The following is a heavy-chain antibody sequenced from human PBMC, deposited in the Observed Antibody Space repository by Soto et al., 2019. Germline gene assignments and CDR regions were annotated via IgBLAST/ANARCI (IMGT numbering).Heavy chain of an antibody. Sequence: QVQLQQWGAGLLKPSETLSLTCAGYGGSFSGYYWTWIRQTPGKGLEWIGEINYSGTTNYNPSLKSRVTISLDTSKNQFSLKLSSVTAADKAVYYCACYDISGADYWGQGTLVAVSS. J-gene: IGHJ4*02. CDR2: INYSGTT. D-gene: IGHD3-22*01. V-gene: IGHV4-34*01. CDR3: ACYDISGADY. CDR1: GGSFSGYY.